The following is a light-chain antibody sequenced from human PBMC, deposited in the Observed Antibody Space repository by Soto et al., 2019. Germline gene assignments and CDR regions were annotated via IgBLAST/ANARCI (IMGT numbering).Light chain of an antibody. CDR3: QQYSSDST. V-gene: IGKV1-5*03. Sequence: DIQMTQSPSTLSASVGDRVTITCRASQNINNWLACYQHKPGKAPKLLIYRASSLENGVPSRFSGRGSGTAFISTISSLQPDDFATYYCQQYSSDSTFGQGTKVEIK. CDR1: QNINNW. CDR2: RAS. J-gene: IGKJ1*01.